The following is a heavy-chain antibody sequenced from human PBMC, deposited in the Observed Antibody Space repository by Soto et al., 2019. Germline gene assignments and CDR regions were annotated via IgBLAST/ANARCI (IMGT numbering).Heavy chain of an antibody. D-gene: IGHD2-2*03. Sequence: GGSLRLSCAASGFIFTDYWTSWVRQAPGKGLEWVANIKQDGSQKDYVDSVKGRFTISRDNAKNSLYLQMNSLRAEDAAVYFCARDSLDMGYFFDHWGQGTLVTVSS. V-gene: IGHV3-7*03. CDR1: GFIFTDYW. CDR3: ARDSLDMGYFFDH. CDR2: IKQDGSQK. J-gene: IGHJ4*02.